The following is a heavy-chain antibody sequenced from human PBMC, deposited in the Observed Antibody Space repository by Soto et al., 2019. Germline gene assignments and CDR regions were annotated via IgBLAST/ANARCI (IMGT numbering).Heavy chain of an antibody. D-gene: IGHD6-19*01. CDR1: GFTFSSYG. CDR3: AKCSSDWSSNCMDV. J-gene: IGHJ6*02. CDR2: ISASGRST. Sequence: GGSLRLSCAASGFTFSSYGMSWVRQAPGKGLEWVSGISASGRSTYYADSVKGRFTISRDNSKNTLYLQMNSLRAEDTAVYYCAKCSSDWSSNCMDVWGQGTTVTVSS. V-gene: IGHV3-23*01.